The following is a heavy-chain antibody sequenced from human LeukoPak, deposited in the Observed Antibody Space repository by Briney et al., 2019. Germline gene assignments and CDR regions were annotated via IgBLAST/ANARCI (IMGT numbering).Heavy chain of an antibody. CDR2: ISGSGGST. V-gene: IGHV3-23*01. CDR3: ARDEPTVTTGPPVGS. Sequence: AGGSLRLSCAASGFTFSSYAMSWVRQAPGKGLEWVSAISGSGGSTYYADSVKGRFTISRDNSKNTLYLQMNSLRAEDTAVYYCARDEPTVTTGPPVGSWGQGTLVTVSS. CDR1: GFTFSSYA. D-gene: IGHD4-17*01. J-gene: IGHJ4*02.